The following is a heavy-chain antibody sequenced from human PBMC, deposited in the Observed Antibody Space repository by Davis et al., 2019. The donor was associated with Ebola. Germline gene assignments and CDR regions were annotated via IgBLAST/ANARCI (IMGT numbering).Heavy chain of an antibody. CDR2: ISYDGSNK. V-gene: IGHV3-30*18. CDR3: AKDRGFSTGPLDY. J-gene: IGHJ4*02. D-gene: IGHD1-14*01. Sequence: GESLKISCAASGFTFSSYGMHWVRQAPGKGLEWVAVISYDGSNKYYADSVKGRFTISRDNSKNTLYLQMNSLRAEDTAVYYCAKDRGFSTGPLDYWGQGTLVTVSS. CDR1: GFTFSSYG.